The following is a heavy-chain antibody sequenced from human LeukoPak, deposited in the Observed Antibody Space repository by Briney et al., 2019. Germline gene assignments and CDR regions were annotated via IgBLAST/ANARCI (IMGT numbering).Heavy chain of an antibody. V-gene: IGHV1-46*01. D-gene: IGHD5-12*01. CDR3: ARCAGPATNYNYYYYMDV. CDR2: INPSGGST. J-gene: IGHJ6*03. CDR1: GYTFTSYY. Sequence: ASVKVSCKASGYTFTSYYMHWVRQAPGQGLEWMGIINPSGGSTSYAQKFQGRVTMTRDTSTSTVYMELSSLRSEDTAVYYCARCAGPATNYNYYYYMDVWGKGTTVTISS.